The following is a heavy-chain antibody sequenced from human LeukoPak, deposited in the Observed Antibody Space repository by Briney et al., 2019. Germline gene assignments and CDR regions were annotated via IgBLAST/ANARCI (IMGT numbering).Heavy chain of an antibody. CDR1: GGSISSGGYY. CDR3: ARESADDGGSSDR. V-gene: IGHV4-31*03. J-gene: IGHJ5*02. D-gene: IGHD2-15*01. Sequence: PSQTLSLTCTVSGGSISSGGYYWSWIRPHPGKGLEWIGYIYYSGSTYYNPSLKSRVTISVDTSKNQFSLKLSSVTAADTAVYYCARESADDGGSSDRWGQGTLVTVSS. CDR2: IYYSGST.